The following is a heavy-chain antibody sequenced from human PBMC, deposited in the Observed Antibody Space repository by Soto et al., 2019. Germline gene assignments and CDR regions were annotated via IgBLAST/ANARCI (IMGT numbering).Heavy chain of an antibody. Sequence: SETLSLTCTVSGGSISSYYWSWIRQPPGKGLEWIGYIYYSGSTNYNPSLKSRVTISVDTSKNQFSLKLSSVTAADTAVYYCASMTVTTVFDYWGQGTLVTVSS. CDR1: GGSISSYY. J-gene: IGHJ4*02. V-gene: IGHV4-59*01. CDR3: ASMTVTTVFDY. D-gene: IGHD4-4*01. CDR2: IYYSGST.